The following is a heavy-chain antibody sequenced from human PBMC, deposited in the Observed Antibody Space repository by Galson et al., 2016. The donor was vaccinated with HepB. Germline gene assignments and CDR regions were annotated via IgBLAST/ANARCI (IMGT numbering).Heavy chain of an antibody. D-gene: IGHD3-16*01. CDR1: GFTFSRFG. V-gene: IGHV3-33*01. CDR2: IWYDGSNK. J-gene: IGHJ6*03. Sequence: SLRLSCAASGFTFSRFGMHWVRQAPGKGLEWVAVIWYDGSNKYYADSVKGRFTISRDNSKNTLYLQMNSLRAEDTAIYSCARDRRDDAYIWGSFTFYMDVWGKGTTVTVSS. CDR3: ARDRRDDAYIWGSFTFYMDV.